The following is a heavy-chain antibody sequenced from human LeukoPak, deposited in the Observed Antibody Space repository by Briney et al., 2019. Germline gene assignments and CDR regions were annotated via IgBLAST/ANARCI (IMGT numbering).Heavy chain of an antibody. CDR2: ISSSGRTI. CDR1: GFTLTAYE. D-gene: IGHD6-13*01. CDR3: ARVRQQLNDP. J-gene: IGHJ5*02. Sequence: PGRCLRPSCAPSGFTLTAYEMNWVRQAPGEGLEWVSYISSSGRTIYYADSVKGRFTISRDKAKNSLYLQMNSLRAEDTAVYYCARVRQQLNDPRGQGALVTVSS. V-gene: IGHV3-48*03.